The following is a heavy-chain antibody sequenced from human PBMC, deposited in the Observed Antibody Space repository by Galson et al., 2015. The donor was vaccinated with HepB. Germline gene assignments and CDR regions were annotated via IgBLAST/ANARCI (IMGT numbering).Heavy chain of an antibody. Sequence: SCKASGGTFSSYAISWVRQAPGQGLEWMGRIIPTLGIANYAQKFQGRVTITADKSTSTAYMELSSLRSEDTAVYYCARDVIVVVPAAIRQYYYYMDVWGKGTTVTVSS. V-gene: IGHV1-69*04. CDR2: IIPTLGIA. D-gene: IGHD2-2*01. J-gene: IGHJ6*03. CDR1: GGTFSSYA. CDR3: ARDVIVVVPAAIRQYYYYMDV.